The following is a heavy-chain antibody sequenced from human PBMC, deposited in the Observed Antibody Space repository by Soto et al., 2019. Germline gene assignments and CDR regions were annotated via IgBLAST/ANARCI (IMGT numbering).Heavy chain of an antibody. CDR1: GFTFSNAW. CDR3: TTDSGRMIRAY. V-gene: IGHV3-15*07. J-gene: IGHJ4*02. CDR2: IKSKTDGGTT. D-gene: IGHD3-22*01. Sequence: GGSLRLSCAASGFTFSNAWMNWVRQAPGKGLEWVGHIKSKTDGGTTDYAAPVQGRFSISRDDSKNTLFLQMNSLKTEDTAVYYCTTDSGRMIRAYWGQGTLVTVSS.